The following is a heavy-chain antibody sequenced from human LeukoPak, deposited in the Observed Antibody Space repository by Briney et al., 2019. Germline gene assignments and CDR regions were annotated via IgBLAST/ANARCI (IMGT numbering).Heavy chain of an antibody. CDR2: INQGGSDK. CDR3: TGGRSRAEDD. D-gene: IGHD1-14*01. CDR1: GFTFSGHW. J-gene: IGHJ4*02. Sequence: PGGSLRLSCAASGFTFSGHWMSWVRQAPGKGLEWVANINQGGSDKYYVDSVKGRFTISRDNANNLLYLQMNSLRGEDTAVYYCTGGRSRAEDDWGQGTLVTVSS. V-gene: IGHV3-7*01.